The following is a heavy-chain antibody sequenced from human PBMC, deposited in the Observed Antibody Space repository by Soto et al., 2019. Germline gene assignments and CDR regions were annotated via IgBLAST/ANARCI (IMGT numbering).Heavy chain of an antibody. CDR2: IIPILGIA. D-gene: IGHD2-15*01. CDR3: ARDYHRGSKPDFDY. V-gene: IGHV1-69*04. J-gene: IGHJ4*02. Sequence: GASVKVSCKASGGTFSSYTISWVRQAPGQGLEWMGRIIPILGIANYAQKFQGRVTITADKSTSTAYMELSSLRSEDTAVYYCARDYHRGSKPDFDYWGQGTLVTVSS. CDR1: GGTFSSYT.